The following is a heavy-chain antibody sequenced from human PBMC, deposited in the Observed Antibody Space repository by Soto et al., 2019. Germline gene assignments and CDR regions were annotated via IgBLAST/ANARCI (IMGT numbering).Heavy chain of an antibody. CDR3: ARKLWGSYDSGWDYYYYMDV. CDR2: ISAYNGNT. CDR1: GYTFTSYG. J-gene: IGHJ6*03. Sequence: VSVKVSCKASGYTFTSYGISWVRQAPGQGLEWMGWISAYNGNTNYAQKLQGRITMTTDTSTSTAYMELRSLRSDDTAVYYCARKLWGSYDSGWDYYYYMDVWGKGTTVTVSS. D-gene: IGHD1-26*01. V-gene: IGHV1-18*01.